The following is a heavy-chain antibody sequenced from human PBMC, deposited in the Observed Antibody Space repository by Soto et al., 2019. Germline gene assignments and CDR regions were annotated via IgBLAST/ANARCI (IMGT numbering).Heavy chain of an antibody. CDR1: GYTFTSYG. D-gene: IGHD3-10*01. Sequence: QVQLVQSGAEVKKPGASVKVSCKASGYTFTSYGISWVRQAPGQGLEWMAWISAYNGNTNYAQKLQGRVTMTTDTSTSTAYMELRSLRSNDTAVYYCAIHTTMVRGVIRGIKYYYGMDVWGQGTTVTVSS. CDR3: AIHTTMVRGVIRGIKYYYGMDV. J-gene: IGHJ6*02. CDR2: ISAYNGNT. V-gene: IGHV1-18*01.